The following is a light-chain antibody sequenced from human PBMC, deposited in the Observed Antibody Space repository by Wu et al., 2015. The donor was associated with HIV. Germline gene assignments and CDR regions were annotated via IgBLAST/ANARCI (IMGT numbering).Light chain of an antibody. J-gene: IGKJ4*01. CDR3: QQYFYPPFA. CDR1: QSITSTY. V-gene: IGKV3-20*01. Sequence: EIVLTQSPGTLSLSPGERATLSCRASQSITSTYLAWYQQRPGQGPRLLIYGASSRATGIPDRFSGSGSGTDFTLTISRLEPEDFAVYYCQQYFYPPFAFGGGTKVEIK. CDR2: GAS.